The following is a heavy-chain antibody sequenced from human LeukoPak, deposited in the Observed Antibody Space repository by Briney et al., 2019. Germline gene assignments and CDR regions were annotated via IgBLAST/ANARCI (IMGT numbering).Heavy chain of an antibody. CDR2: IYYSGST. CDR3: ARGHDSSGYPYYFDY. Sequence: SETLSLTCTVSGGSISSYYWSWIRQPPGKGLEWIGYIYYSGSTNYNPSLKSRVTMSVDTSKNQFSLKLSSVTAADTAVYYCARGHDSSGYPYYFDYWGQGTLVTVSS. CDR1: GGSISSYY. D-gene: IGHD3-22*01. V-gene: IGHV4-59*12. J-gene: IGHJ4*02.